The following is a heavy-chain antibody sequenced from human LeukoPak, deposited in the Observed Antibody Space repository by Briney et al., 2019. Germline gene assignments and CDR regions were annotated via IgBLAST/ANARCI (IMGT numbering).Heavy chain of an antibody. CDR3: ARDLSGYSDY. Sequence: GGSLRPSCAASGLTLSSYWLHWVRQAPGKGLVWVSRISDADGSITDYADSVRGRFTISRDTAKNTLYLEMNSLGAEDTAVYYCARDLSGYSDYWGQGTLVTVSS. J-gene: IGHJ4*02. D-gene: IGHD2-15*01. CDR2: ISDADGSIT. CDR1: GLTLSSYW. V-gene: IGHV3-74*01.